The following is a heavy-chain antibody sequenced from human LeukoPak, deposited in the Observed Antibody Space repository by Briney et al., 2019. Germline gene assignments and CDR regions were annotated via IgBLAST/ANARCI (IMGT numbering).Heavy chain of an antibody. V-gene: IGHV3-66*04. CDR2: LYSGGNT. J-gene: IGHJ1*01. CDR3: ARQRGTTVTTYQVY. D-gene: IGHD4-17*01. Sequence: AGSLTLSRAASGFTVSSDFMIWVRQAPGRGLAWVSILYSGGNTYYADSVKGRFTISRDNSKNTLFLQMNSLRAEDTAVYYCARQRGTTVTTYQVYWGEGTLVTVSS. CDR1: GFTVSSDF.